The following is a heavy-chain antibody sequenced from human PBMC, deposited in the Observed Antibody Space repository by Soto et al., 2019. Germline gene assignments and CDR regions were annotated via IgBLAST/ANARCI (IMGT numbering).Heavy chain of an antibody. Sequence: GGSLILSCAASGFTFSDYYMSWIRQAPGKGLEWVSYISSSGSTIYYADSVKGRFTISRDNAKNSLYLQMNSLRAEDTAVYYCARVVLVGELYSYYGMDVWGQGTTVT. CDR1: GFTFSDYY. J-gene: IGHJ6*02. V-gene: IGHV3-11*01. CDR3: ARVVLVGELYSYYGMDV. D-gene: IGHD3-10*01. CDR2: ISSSGSTI.